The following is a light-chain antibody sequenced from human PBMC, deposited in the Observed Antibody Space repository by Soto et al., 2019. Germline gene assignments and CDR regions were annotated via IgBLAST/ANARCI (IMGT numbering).Light chain of an antibody. J-gene: IGLJ2*01. Sequence: QSVLTQPASVSGSPGQSITISFTGTSSDVGGYNYVSWYQQHPGKAPKLMIYDVSNRPSGVSNRFSGSKSGNTASLTISGLQDEDEADYYCSSYTSSSSLVVFGGGTKLTVL. CDR3: SSYTSSSSLVV. CDR1: SSDVGGYNY. V-gene: IGLV2-14*01. CDR2: DVS.